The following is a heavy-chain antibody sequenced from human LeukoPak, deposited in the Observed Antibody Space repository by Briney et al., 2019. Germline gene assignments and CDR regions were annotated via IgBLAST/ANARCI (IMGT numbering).Heavy chain of an antibody. V-gene: IGHV3-23*01. CDR2: ISGSGGST. J-gene: IGHJ3*02. D-gene: IGHD3-10*01. CDR3: AKDFYYYGSGSYSFDAFDI. CDR1: GFTFNSYA. Sequence: PGGSLRLSCAASGFTFNSYAMSWVRQAPGKGLEWVSAISGSGGSTYYADSVKGRFTISRDNSKNTLYLQMNSLRAEDTAVYYCAKDFYYYGSGSYSFDAFDIWGQGTMVTVSS.